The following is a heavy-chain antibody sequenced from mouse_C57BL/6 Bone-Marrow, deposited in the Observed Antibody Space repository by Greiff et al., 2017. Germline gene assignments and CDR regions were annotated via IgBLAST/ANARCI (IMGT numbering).Heavy chain of an antibody. Sequence: VQLQQSGPVLVKPGASVKMSCKASGYTFTDYYMNWVQQSHGKSLEWIGVINPYNGGTSYNQKFKGKATLTVDKSSSTAYMELNSLTSEDSAVYYCASRSNYVGYWGQGTTLTVSS. CDR3: ASRSNYVGY. J-gene: IGHJ2*01. V-gene: IGHV1-19*01. CDR2: INPYNGGT. D-gene: IGHD5-1*01. CDR1: GYTFTDYY.